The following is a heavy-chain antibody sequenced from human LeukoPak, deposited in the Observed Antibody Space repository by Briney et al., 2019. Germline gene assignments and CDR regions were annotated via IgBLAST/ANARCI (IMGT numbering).Heavy chain of an antibody. Sequence: GGSLRLSCAASGFTFSSYWMSWVRQAPGKGLEWVANIKQDGSEKYYVDSVKGRFTISRDNAKNSLYLQMNSLRAEDTAVYYCARLGTYYDILTGYFPLYYFDYWGQGTLVTVSS. J-gene: IGHJ4*02. CDR3: ARLGTYYDILTGYFPLYYFDY. D-gene: IGHD3-9*01. CDR1: GFTFSSYW. CDR2: IKQDGSEK. V-gene: IGHV3-7*01.